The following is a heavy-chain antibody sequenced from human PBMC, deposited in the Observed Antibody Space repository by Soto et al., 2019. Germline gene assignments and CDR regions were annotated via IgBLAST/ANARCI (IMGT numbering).Heavy chain of an antibody. Sequence: GASVKVSCKASGYTFASYDINWVRQATGQGLEWMGWMNPNSGNTNYAQKFQGRVTMTRDNSTSTAYMELSSLRSEDTAVYYCARGIELRDYGGSQYFQHWGQGTLVTVSS. V-gene: IGHV1-8*01. CDR3: ARGIELRDYGGSQYFQH. J-gene: IGHJ1*01. CDR2: MNPNSGNT. D-gene: IGHD4-17*01. CDR1: GYTFASYD.